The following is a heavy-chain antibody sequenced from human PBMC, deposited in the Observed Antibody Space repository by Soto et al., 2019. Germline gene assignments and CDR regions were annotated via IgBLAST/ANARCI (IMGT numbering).Heavy chain of an antibody. Sequence: SVTKSVTCTVAGGSIGSYYLSWIRQPPGKGLEWIGHIYHSGSTSYNPSLKSRVTLSLDTSKNQFSLKLSSVTAADTAVYYCARDWVLDYWGQGTLVTVSS. CDR3: ARDWVLDY. CDR2: IYHSGST. CDR1: GGSIGSYY. J-gene: IGHJ4*02. D-gene: IGHD7-27*01. V-gene: IGHV4-59*01.